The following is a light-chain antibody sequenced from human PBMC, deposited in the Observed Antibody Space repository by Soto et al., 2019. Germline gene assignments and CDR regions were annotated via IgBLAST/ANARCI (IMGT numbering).Light chain of an antibody. CDR1: QDIKNY. V-gene: IGKV1-33*01. J-gene: IGKJ4*01. CDR2: DAS. CDR3: QQYDNLPT. Sequence: DIQMTQSPSSLSASVGDRVTITCQASQDIKNYLNWYQQKPGKAPKLLIYDASDLETGVPSRFSGSGSGTDFTFTISSLEPEDIATYNCQQYDNLPTFGGGTKVDIK.